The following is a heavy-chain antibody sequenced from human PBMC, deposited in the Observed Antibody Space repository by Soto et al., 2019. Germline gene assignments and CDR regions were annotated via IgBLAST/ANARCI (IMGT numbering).Heavy chain of an antibody. D-gene: IGHD3-3*01. Sequence: QLVESGGRGVQPGRSLRLSCEASEFTFSSYDMHWVRQAPGRGLEWVALISFDGTKEYYADSVKGRFIISRDNSKSMVYLQMDSLRPDDTAIYYCARPIPRWSYHYGMDVWGPGTTVTVSS. CDR3: ARPIPRWSYHYGMDV. CDR1: EFTFSSYD. J-gene: IGHJ6*02. CDR2: ISFDGTKE. V-gene: IGHV3-30*03.